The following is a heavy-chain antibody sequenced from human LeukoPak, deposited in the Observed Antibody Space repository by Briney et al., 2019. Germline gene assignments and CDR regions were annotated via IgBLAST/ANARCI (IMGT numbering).Heavy chain of an antibody. D-gene: IGHD4-11*01. CDR3: ARGNTGYNSNWGRDFDC. CDR2: IYSGGDT. CDR1: GVTVTSSY. J-gene: IGHJ4*02. Sequence: GGSLRLSCEVSGVTVTSSYMSWVRQAPGKGLEWVSVIYSGGDTYYADSVKGRCTVSRDISKNRLYLQMNSLRAEDTAVYYCARGNTGYNSNWGRDFDCWGQGTLVTVSS. V-gene: IGHV3-66*01.